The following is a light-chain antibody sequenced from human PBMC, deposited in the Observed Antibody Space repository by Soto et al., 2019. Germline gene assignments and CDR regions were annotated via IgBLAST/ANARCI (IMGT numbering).Light chain of an antibody. J-gene: IGLJ2*01. V-gene: IGLV2-14*01. CDR1: SSDVGGYNY. Sequence: QSALTQPASVSGSPGQSITISCTGTSSDVGGYNYVSWYQQHPGKAPKLMIYDVSNRPSGVSNRFSGSKSGNTASLTISGLQAEDEADYYCQTWGTGIRVFGGGTKVTVL. CDR3: QTWGTGIRV. CDR2: DVS.